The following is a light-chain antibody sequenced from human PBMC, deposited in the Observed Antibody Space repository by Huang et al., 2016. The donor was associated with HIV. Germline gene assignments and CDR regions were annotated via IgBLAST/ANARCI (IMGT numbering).Light chain of an antibody. Sequence: EIVLTQSPATLSLSPGERATLSCRASQSVSSYLAWFQQKPGQAPRLLIYDVSNRATGIPARFSGSGSGTDFTLTISSLEPEDFAVYYCQQRSTWPFTFGPGTKVDIK. CDR3: QQRSTWPFT. CDR2: DVS. J-gene: IGKJ3*01. CDR1: QSVSSY. V-gene: IGKV3-11*01.